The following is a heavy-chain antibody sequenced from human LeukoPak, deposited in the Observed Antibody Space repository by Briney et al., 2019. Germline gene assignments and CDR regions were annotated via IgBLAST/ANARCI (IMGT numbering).Heavy chain of an antibody. J-gene: IGHJ4*02. CDR1: GFTFSNYG. V-gene: IGHV3-30*18. Sequence: GGSLRLSCAASGFTFSNYGMHWVRQAPGKGLEWVAVISYDGSNKYYADSVKGRFTISRDNSKNTLYLQMNSLRAKDTAVYYCAKDLYYDSSGPFDYWGQGTLVTVSS. CDR3: AKDLYYDSSGPFDY. D-gene: IGHD3-22*01. CDR2: ISYDGSNK.